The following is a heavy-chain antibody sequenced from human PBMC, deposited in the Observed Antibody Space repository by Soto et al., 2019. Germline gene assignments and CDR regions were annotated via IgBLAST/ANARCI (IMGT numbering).Heavy chain of an antibody. CDR3: ARERYSYGPYYFDY. J-gene: IGHJ4*02. D-gene: IGHD5-18*01. CDR2: ITSSGSTT. CDR1: GFTFSDYY. V-gene: IGHV3-11*01. Sequence: QVQLVESRGDLVKPGGSPRLSCAASGFTFSDYYMSWIRQAPGKGLEWVSSITSSGSTTYYTDSVKGRFTISRDNAKNSLYLQMNSLRAEDTAVYYCARERYSYGPYYFDYWGQGTLVTVSS.